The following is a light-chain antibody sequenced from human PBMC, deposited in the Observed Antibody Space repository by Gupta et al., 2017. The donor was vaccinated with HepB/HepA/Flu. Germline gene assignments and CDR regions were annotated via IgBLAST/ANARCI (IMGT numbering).Light chain of an antibody. CDR2: GNS. J-gene: IGLJ2*01. V-gene: IGLV1-40*01. Sequence: QSVLTKPPSESGAPGQRVTISCTGRSSNIGAGFDVHWYQQLPGTAPKLLIYGNSNRPSGVPDRFSVSKSGTSASLAITGLQAEDEADYYCQSYDSSLSGVVLGGGTKLTVL. CDR3: QSYDSSLSGVV. CDR1: SSNIGAGFD.